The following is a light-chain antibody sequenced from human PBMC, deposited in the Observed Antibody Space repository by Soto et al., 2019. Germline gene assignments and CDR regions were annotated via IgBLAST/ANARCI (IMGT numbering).Light chain of an antibody. CDR2: GAS. J-gene: IGKJ2*01. CDR1: QSVSSTY. CDR3: QRYDISPFP. V-gene: IGKV3-20*01. Sequence: EMVLTQSPGTLSLSPGERATLSCRASQSVSSTYLAWYQQKPGQAPRLLIYGASSRATGIPDRFSGSGSGTDFTLTISTLEPEDFAVYYCQRYDISPFPFGQGTKLEIK.